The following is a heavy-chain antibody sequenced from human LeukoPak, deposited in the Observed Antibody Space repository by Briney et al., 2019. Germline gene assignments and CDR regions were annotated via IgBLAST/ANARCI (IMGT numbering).Heavy chain of an antibody. CDR2: IYAGDSDT. CDR1: GYSFTSYW. Sequence: GESLKISCQGSGYSFTSYWIGWVRQMPGKGLEWMGIIYAGDSDTRYSPSFQGQVTISVDKSISTAYLQWSSLQASDTAMYYCARAIGTSQFYFYYGTDVWGQGTTVTVSS. J-gene: IGHJ6*02. V-gene: IGHV5-51*01. CDR3: ARAIGTSQFYFYYGTDV. D-gene: IGHD2-2*01.